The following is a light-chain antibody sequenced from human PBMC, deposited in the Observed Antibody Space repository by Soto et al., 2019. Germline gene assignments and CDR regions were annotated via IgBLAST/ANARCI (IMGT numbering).Light chain of an antibody. Sequence: EIVLTQSPATLSVSPGERATLSCRASQSVSSNLAWYQQKPGQAPSLLIYGASTRATGIPARFSGSGSGTEFTLTISSLQSEDFALYYCQQYNDWYTFGQGTKLESK. CDR1: QSVSSN. V-gene: IGKV3-15*01. CDR2: GAS. J-gene: IGKJ2*01. CDR3: QQYNDWYT.